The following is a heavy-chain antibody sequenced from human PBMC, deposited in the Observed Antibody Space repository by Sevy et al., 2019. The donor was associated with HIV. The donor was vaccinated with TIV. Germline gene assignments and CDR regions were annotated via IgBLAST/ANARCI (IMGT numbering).Heavy chain of an antibody. Sequence: GGSLRLSCAASGFTFSSYGMHWVRQAPGKGLEWVAVISYDGSNKYYADSVKGRFTISRDNSKNTLYLQMNSLRAEDTAVYYCAKDLYYGSGSSALDVWGQGTTVTVS. D-gene: IGHD3-10*01. J-gene: IGHJ6*02. V-gene: IGHV3-30*18. CDR3: AKDLYYGSGSSALDV. CDR2: ISYDGSNK. CDR1: GFTFSSYG.